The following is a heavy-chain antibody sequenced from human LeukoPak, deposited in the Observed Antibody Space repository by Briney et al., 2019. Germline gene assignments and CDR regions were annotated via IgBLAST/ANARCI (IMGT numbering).Heavy chain of an antibody. CDR1: GFTFSSYA. Sequence: GGSLRLSCAASGFTFSSYAMSWVRQTPGKGLEWVSVISGSGGSTYYADSVKGRFTISRDNSKNTLYLQMNSLRAEDTAVYYCAKIGSWYYYDSSAYQYWGQGTLVTVSS. D-gene: IGHD3-22*01. CDR3: AKIGSWYYYDSSAYQY. J-gene: IGHJ4*02. V-gene: IGHV3-23*01. CDR2: ISGSGGST.